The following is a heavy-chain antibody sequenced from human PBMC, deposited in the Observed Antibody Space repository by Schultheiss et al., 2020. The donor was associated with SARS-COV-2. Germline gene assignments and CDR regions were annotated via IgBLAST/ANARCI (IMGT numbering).Heavy chain of an antibody. CDR1: GGSISSYY. Sequence: SETLSLTCTVSGGSISSYYWSWIRQPAGKGLEWIGYIYYSGSTYYNPSLKSRVTISVDTSKNQFSLKLSSVTAADTAVYYCASGNPYDFWSGYYGATGGYYYYMDVGGKGTTVTGSS. D-gene: IGHD3-3*01. CDR2: IYYSGST. J-gene: IGHJ6*03. CDR3: ASGNPYDFWSGYYGATGGYYYYMDV. V-gene: IGHV4-59*01.